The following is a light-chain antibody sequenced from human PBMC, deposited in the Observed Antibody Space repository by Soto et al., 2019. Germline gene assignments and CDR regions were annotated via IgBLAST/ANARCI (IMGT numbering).Light chain of an antibody. J-gene: IGKJ3*01. Sequence: DIVMSQSPLSLPVTAGEPASISCRSGESLLHGNGYNYLDWYLQKPGQSPQLLIYLGSTRASGVPDRFSGSGSGTDFTLKISRVEAEDVGVYFCMQALQTPFTFGPGTKLEIK. CDR2: LGS. V-gene: IGKV2-28*01. CDR1: ESLLHGNGYNY. CDR3: MQALQTPFT.